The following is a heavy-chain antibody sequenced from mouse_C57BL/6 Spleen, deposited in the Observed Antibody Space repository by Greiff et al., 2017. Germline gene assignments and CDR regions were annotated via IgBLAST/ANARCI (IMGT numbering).Heavy chain of an antibody. Sequence: EVQLMESGGGLVKPGGSLKLSCAASGFTFSGYGMHWVRQAPEKGLEWVAYISSGSSSNYYADTVKGRFTISRDKAKNTLYLQMTSLRSEDTAMYCCAREDYGSSPFDYWGKGTTLTVSS. CDR3: AREDYGSSPFDY. D-gene: IGHD1-1*01. CDR1: GFTFSGYG. V-gene: IGHV5-17*01. J-gene: IGHJ2*01. CDR2: ISSGSSSN.